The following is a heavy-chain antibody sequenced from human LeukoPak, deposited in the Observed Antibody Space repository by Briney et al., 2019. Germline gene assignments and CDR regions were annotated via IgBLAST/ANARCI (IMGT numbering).Heavy chain of an antibody. CDR2: ISSSSSTI. CDR1: GFTFSSYS. V-gene: IGHV3-48*01. D-gene: IGHD2-2*01. CDR3: ARDHCSSTSCYFFDY. J-gene: IGHJ4*02. Sequence: GGSLRLSCAASGFTFSSYSMNWVRQAPGKGLEWVSYISSSSSTIYYADSVKGRLTISRDNAKNSLYLQMNSLRAEDTAVYYCARDHCSSTSCYFFDYWGQGNLVTVSS.